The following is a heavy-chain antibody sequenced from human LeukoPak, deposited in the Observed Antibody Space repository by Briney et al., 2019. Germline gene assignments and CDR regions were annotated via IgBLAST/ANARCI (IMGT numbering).Heavy chain of an antibody. Sequence: ASVKVSCKASGYTFTSYGISWVRQAPGQGLEWMGWISAYNGNTTYAQKLQGRVTMTTDTSTSTAYMELGRLRSDDTAVYYCARWAYDILTGAYGMDVWGQGTTVTVSS. CDR1: GYTFTSYG. J-gene: IGHJ6*02. V-gene: IGHV1-18*01. CDR2: ISAYNGNT. CDR3: ARWAYDILTGAYGMDV. D-gene: IGHD3-9*01.